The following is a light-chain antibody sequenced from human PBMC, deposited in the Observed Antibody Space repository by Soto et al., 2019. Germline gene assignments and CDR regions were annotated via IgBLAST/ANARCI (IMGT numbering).Light chain of an antibody. V-gene: IGKV1-6*01. CDR3: LQDYSYPLT. CDR2: AAS. Sequence: AIQMTQSPSSLSASVGDRVSITCRASQAIRNDLAWYQQKPGKAPNLLIYAASLLQSGVPSRFSGSGSGTDFTLIISSLQPEDFATYYCLQDYSYPLTFGGGTKVEIK. J-gene: IGKJ4*01. CDR1: QAIRND.